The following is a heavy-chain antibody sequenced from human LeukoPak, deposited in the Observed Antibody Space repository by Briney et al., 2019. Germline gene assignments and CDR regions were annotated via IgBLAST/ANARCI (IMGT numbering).Heavy chain of an antibody. CDR1: GGSISSGGYY. Sequence: PSETLSLTCTVSGGSISSGGYYWSWIRQHPGKGLEWIGYIYYSGSTYYNPSLKSRVTISVDTSKNQFSLKLSSVTAADTAVYYCARSVATPTEYYFDYWGQGTLVTVSS. CDR3: ARSVATPTEYYFDY. V-gene: IGHV4-31*03. J-gene: IGHJ4*02. D-gene: IGHD2-15*01. CDR2: IYYSGST.